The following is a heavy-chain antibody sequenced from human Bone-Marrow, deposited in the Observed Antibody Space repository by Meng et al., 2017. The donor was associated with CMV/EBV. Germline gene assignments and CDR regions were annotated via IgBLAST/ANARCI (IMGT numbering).Heavy chain of an antibody. D-gene: IGHD2-2*01. CDR3: AKGRYCSSTSCSGGRNWFDP. CDR1: GFTFSSYD. CDR2: IGTAGDT. Sequence: GGSRRLSCAAAGFTFSSYDMHWVRQAKGKGLEWVSAIGTAGDTYYPGSVKGRFTISRDNSKNTLYLQMNSLRAEDTAVYYCAKGRYCSSTSCSGGRNWFDPWGQGTLVTVSS. V-gene: IGHV3-13*01. J-gene: IGHJ5*02.